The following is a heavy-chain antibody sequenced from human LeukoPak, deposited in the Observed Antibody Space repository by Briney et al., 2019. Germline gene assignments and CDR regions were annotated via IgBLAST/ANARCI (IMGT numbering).Heavy chain of an antibody. D-gene: IGHD1-14*01. CDR3: ARKESRGNWFDP. CDR1: GGSISSYY. J-gene: IGHJ5*02. CDR2: IYYSGST. Sequence: PSETLSLTCTVSGGSISSYYWSWIRQPPGKGLEWIGYIYYSGSTNYNPSLKSRVTISVDTSKNQFSLKLSSVTAADTAVYYCARKESRGNWFDPWGQGTLVTVSS. V-gene: IGHV4-59*01.